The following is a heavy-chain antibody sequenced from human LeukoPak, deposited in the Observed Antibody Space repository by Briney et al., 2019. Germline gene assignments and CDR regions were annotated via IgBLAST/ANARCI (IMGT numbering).Heavy chain of an antibody. CDR3: AKISIAVATLPNNWFDP. Sequence: ASVKVSCKASGYTFTGYYMHWVRQAPGQGLEWMGWIKPNSGGTNYAQKFQGRVTMTRDTSISTAYMELSRLRSDDTAVYYCAKISIAVATLPNNWFDPWGQGTLVTVSS. V-gene: IGHV1-2*02. CDR2: IKPNSGGT. CDR1: GYTFTGYY. J-gene: IGHJ5*02. D-gene: IGHD6-19*01.